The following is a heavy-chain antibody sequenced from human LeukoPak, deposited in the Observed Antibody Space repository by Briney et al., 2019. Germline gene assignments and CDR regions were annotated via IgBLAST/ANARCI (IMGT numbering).Heavy chain of an antibody. D-gene: IGHD3-22*01. V-gene: IGHV4-34*01. J-gene: IGHJ4*02. CDR3: ARTTSGYYYSFDY. CDR2: INHSGST. CDR1: GGSFSGYY. Sequence: PSETLSLTCAVSGGSFSGYYWNWIRQPPGKGLEWIGEINHSGSTNYNPSLKSRVTISVDTSKNQFSLKLSSVTAADTAVYYCARTTSGYYYSFDYWGQGTLVTVSS.